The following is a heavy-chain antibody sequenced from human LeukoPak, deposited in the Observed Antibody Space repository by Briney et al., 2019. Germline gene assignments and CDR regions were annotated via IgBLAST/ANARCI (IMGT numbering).Heavy chain of an antibody. CDR1: GLTFSSDG. CDR3: AKSIEGVVRGTYYYYSYMDV. V-gene: IGHV3-23*01. J-gene: IGHJ6*03. CDR2: ISGSGRNT. Sequence: PGGSLRLSCAASGLTFSSDGMSWVRQAPGKGLEWVSVISGSGRNTYYADSVKGRFTISRDISKNTLYLQMNSLGAEDTAVYYCAKSIEGVVRGTYYYYSYMDVWGKGTTVTVSS. D-gene: IGHD3-3*01.